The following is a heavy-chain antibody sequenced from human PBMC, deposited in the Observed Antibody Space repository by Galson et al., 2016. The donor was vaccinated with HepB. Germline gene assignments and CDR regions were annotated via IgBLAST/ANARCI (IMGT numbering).Heavy chain of an antibody. CDR3: ARQYRGGPSDY. J-gene: IGHJ4*02. CDR2: IFHSGRV. V-gene: IGHV4-4*02. Sequence: SETLSLTCAVSGVSISSSDWWSWVRQPPGQGLEWIGQIFHSGRVNYTPSLASRVTISIDPSNNYFSLRLTSVTAADPAVYYCARQYRGGPSDYWGQGTLVIVSS. D-gene: IGHD5-12*01. CDR1: GVSISSSDW.